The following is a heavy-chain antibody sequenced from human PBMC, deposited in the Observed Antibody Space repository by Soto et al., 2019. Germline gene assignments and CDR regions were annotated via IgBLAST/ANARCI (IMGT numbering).Heavy chain of an antibody. CDR1: GGSISSYF. CDR3: ARGWSSSWPY. D-gene: IGHD6-13*01. CDR2: KYDTGST. J-gene: IGHJ4*02. V-gene: IGHV4-59*01. Sequence: TSDALSLPCTGSGGSISSYFWSWIRQGRGQGLEWIAFKYDTGSTNYPPSLKGRVSISVDASTTPIPLTVNSVTAEATAVYYCARGWSSSWPYWGQGILVTVSS.